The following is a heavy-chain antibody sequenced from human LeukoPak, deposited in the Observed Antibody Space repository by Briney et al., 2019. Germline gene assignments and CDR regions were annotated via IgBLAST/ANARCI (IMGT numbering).Heavy chain of an antibody. D-gene: IGHD3-22*01. V-gene: IGHV3-48*03. CDR1: GFTFSSYE. CDR3: AKGGSDSSGYYLGGAFDI. Sequence: GGSLRLSCAASGFTFSSYEMNWVRQAPGKGLEWVSYISSSGSTIYYADSVKGRFTISRDNAKNTLYLQMNSLRAEDTAVYYCAKGGSDSSGYYLGGAFDIWGQGTMVTVSS. CDR2: ISSSGSTI. J-gene: IGHJ3*02.